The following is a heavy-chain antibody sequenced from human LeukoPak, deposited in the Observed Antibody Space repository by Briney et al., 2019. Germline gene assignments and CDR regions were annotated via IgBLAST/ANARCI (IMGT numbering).Heavy chain of an antibody. J-gene: IGHJ4*02. CDR2: ISPNSGGT. V-gene: IGHV1-2*02. Sequence: ASVKVSCTASGDTIIDDYMHWVRQAPGQGLEWIGWISPNSGGTKSVQKFQGRVTMTRDTSITTVYMELSGLSFDDTAVYYCARSGGGYSVDYCYQGTLVIVSS. CDR1: GDTIIDDY. D-gene: IGHD2-15*01. CDR3: ARSGGGYSVDY.